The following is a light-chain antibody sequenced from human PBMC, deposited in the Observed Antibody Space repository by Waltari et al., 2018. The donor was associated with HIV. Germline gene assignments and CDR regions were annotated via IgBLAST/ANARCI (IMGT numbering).Light chain of an antibody. CDR3: QQYGNWPLT. CDR1: QSVGFN. Sequence: EILVTQSPVTQSVSPGERVTLTCRTSQSVGFNLAWYQQKVGQAPRLVIFATSTRAAGLPARFSGSGAATEFTLTISSLQSEDFAVYYWQQYGNWPLTFGGGTKVEIQ. J-gene: IGKJ4*01. CDR2: ATS. V-gene: IGKV3-15*01.